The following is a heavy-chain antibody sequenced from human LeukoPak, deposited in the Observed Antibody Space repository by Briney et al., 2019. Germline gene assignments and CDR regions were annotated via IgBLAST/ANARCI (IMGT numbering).Heavy chain of an antibody. V-gene: IGHV3-48*03. CDR3: ARVSLPSAEDDAFDI. J-gene: IGHJ3*02. CDR2: ISSSGSTI. Sequence: GGSLRLSCAASGFTFSSYEMNWVRQASGKGLEWVSYISSSGSTIYYADSVKGRFTISRDNAKNSLYLQMNSLRAEDTAVYYCARVSLPSAEDDAFDIWGQGTMVTVSS. CDR1: GFTFSSYE. D-gene: IGHD1-26*01.